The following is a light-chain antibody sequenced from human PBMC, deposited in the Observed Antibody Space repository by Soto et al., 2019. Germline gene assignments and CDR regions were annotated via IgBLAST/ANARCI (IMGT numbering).Light chain of an antibody. CDR2: DND. V-gene: IGLV1-51*01. CDR3: ATWDRSLSVGV. CDR1: SSNIGNNY. Sequence: QSVLTQPPSVSAAPGQKVTISCSGSSSNIGNNYVFWYQQLPGTAPKLLIYDNDKRPSGIPDRFSGYKSGTSATLGITGLQTGDEADYYCATWDRSLSVGVFGGGTQLTVL. J-gene: IGLJ2*01.